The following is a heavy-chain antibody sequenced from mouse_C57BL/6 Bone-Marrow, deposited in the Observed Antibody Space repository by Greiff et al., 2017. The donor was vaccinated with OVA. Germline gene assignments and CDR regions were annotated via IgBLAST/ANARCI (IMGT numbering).Heavy chain of an antibody. Sequence: QVQLQQPGAELVKPGASVKLSCKASGYTFTSYWMHWVKQRPGQGLEWIGMIHPNSGSTNYNEKFKSKATLTVDTSSSTAYMQLSSLTSEDSAVYYCARSYSFPGAMDYWGQGTSVTVSS. V-gene: IGHV1-64*01. CDR1: GYTFTSYW. D-gene: IGHD3-1*01. CDR2: IHPNSGST. J-gene: IGHJ4*01. CDR3: ARSYSFPGAMDY.